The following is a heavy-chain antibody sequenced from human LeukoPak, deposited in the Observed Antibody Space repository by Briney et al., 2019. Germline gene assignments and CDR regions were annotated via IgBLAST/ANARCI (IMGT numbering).Heavy chain of an antibody. CDR3: ARAPMGSLPFQSPNDAFDI. CDR1: GGSISSYY. CDR2: IYYSGST. J-gene: IGHJ3*02. Sequence: SETLSLTCTVSGGSISSYYWSWIRQPPGKGLEWIGYIYYSGSTNYNPSLKSRVTISVDTSKNQFSLKLSSVTAADTAVYYCARAPMGSLPFQSPNDAFDIWGQGTMVTVSS. D-gene: IGHD2-15*01. V-gene: IGHV4-59*12.